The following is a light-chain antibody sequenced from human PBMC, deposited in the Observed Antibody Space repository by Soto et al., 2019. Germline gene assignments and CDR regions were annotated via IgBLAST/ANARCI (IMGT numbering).Light chain of an antibody. CDR1: SSNIGGNS. CDR3: GSWDSSLSAYV. J-gene: IGLJ1*01. CDR2: DDD. Sequence: QSVMTQPPSVSAAPEQRVTISCSGSSSNIGGNSVSWYQQLPGTAPKLLIYDDDKRPSGIPDRFSGSKSGTSATLGITGFQTGDEADHYCGSWDSSLSAYVFGTGTKLTVL. V-gene: IGLV1-51*01.